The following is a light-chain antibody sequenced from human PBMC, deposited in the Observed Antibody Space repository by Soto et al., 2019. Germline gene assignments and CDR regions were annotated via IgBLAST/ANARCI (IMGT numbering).Light chain of an antibody. J-gene: IGLJ3*02. V-gene: IGLV1-44*01. CDR1: SSNIRSNT. CDR2: GNN. Sequence: QSVLTQPPSASGTPGQRVTISCSGSSSNIRSNTVNWYQQLPGTAPKLLIYGNNQRPSGVPDRFSASESGTSASLAISGLQSDDEADYYCATWDDSLNGRVFGGGIKLTVL. CDR3: ATWDDSLNGRV.